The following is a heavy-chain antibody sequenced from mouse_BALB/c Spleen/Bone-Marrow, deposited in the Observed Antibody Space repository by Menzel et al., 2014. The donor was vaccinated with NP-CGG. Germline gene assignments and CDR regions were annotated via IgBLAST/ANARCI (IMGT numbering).Heavy chain of an antibody. Sequence: VQLQQSGAELVKPGASVKLSCTASGFNIKDTYLHWVKQRPEQGLDWIGRINPAIFTKYDPKFQGKATITADTSSNTAYLHLSSLTSEDTAVYYCASYRYGWYFDVWGAGTTVTVSS. V-gene: IGHV14-3*02. D-gene: IGHD2-14*01. J-gene: IGHJ1*01. CDR1: GFNIKDTY. CDR2: INPAIFT. CDR3: ASYRYGWYFDV.